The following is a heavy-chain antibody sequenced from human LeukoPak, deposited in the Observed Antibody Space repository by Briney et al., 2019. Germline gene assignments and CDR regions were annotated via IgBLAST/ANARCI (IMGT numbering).Heavy chain of an antibody. D-gene: IGHD3-22*01. CDR1: GGSISSGSYY. Sequence: SETLSLTCTVSGGSISSGSYYWSWIRQPAGKGLEWIGRIYTSGSTNYNPSLKSRVTISVDTSKNQFSLKLSSVTAADTAVYYCARDGRYYDSSGYFGGGPFDYWGQGTLVTVSS. V-gene: IGHV4-61*02. CDR3: ARDGRYYDSSGYFGGGPFDY. J-gene: IGHJ4*02. CDR2: IYTSGST.